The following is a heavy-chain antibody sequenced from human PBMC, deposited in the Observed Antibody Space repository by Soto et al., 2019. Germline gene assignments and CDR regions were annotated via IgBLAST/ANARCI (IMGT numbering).Heavy chain of an antibody. Sequence: PGGSLRLSCAASGFTFSSYAMSWVRQAPGKGLEWVSAISGSGGSTYYADSVKGRFTISRDNSKNTLYLQMNSLRAEDTAVYYCAKAYSSGWARDAFDTWGQGTMVTVSS. CDR2: ISGSGGST. CDR1: GFTFSSYA. CDR3: AKAYSSGWARDAFDT. D-gene: IGHD6-19*01. V-gene: IGHV3-23*01. J-gene: IGHJ3*02.